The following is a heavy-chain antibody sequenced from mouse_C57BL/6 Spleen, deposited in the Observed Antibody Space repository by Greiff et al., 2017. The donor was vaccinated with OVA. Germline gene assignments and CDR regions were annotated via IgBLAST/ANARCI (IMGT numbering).Heavy chain of an antibody. Sequence: QVQLQQSGAELARPGASVKLSCKASSYTFTSYGISWVKQRTGQGLEWIGEIYPRSGNTYYNEKFKGKATLTADKSSSTAYMELRSLTSEDSAVYVCARSLYYGSTDFDYWGQGTTLTVSS. CDR3: ARSLYYGSTDFDY. J-gene: IGHJ2*01. CDR1: SYTFTSYG. V-gene: IGHV1-81*01. CDR2: IYPRSGNT. D-gene: IGHD1-1*01.